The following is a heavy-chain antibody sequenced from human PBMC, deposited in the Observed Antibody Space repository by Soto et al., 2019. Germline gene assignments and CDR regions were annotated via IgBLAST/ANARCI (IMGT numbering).Heavy chain of an antibody. J-gene: IGHJ6*02. Sequence: SETLSLTCTVSGGSISSGDYYWAWIRQPPGKGLEWIGSMFYSGLTYYNPSLKSRVTLSVDTSKNQFSVRLNSVTAADTAVYYCAPLSVSLSGPYGIHVWGQGTTVTVSS. CDR3: APLSVSLSGPYGIHV. CDR1: GGSISSGDYY. D-gene: IGHD2-15*01. CDR2: MFYSGLT. V-gene: IGHV4-39*01.